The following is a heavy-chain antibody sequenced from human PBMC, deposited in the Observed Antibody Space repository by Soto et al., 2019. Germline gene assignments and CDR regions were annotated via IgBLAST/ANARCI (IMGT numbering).Heavy chain of an antibody. CDR3: ARGSSLDY. D-gene: IGHD6-13*01. CDR1: GGSFSGYY. V-gene: IGHV4-34*01. J-gene: IGHJ4*02. Sequence: QVQLQQWGAGLLKPSETLSLTCAVYGGSFSGYYWSWIRQPPGKGLEWIGEINHSGSTNYNPSLKSRLTISVDTSKNQFSLKLSSVTAADTAVYYCARGSSLDYWGQGTLVTVSS. CDR2: INHSGST.